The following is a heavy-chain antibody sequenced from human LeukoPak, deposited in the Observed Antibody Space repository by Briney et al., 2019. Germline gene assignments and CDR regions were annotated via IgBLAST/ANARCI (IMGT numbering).Heavy chain of an antibody. CDR1: GYTFTGYY. D-gene: IGHD5-18*01. Sequence: ASVKVSCKASGYTFTGYYMHWVRQAPGHRLEWMGRINPNSGGTNYAQKFEGRVTMTRDTSISTAYMELSRLRSDDTAVYYCARDMELWLADYWGQGTLVTVSS. J-gene: IGHJ4*02. CDR3: ARDMELWLADY. V-gene: IGHV1-2*06. CDR2: INPNSGGT.